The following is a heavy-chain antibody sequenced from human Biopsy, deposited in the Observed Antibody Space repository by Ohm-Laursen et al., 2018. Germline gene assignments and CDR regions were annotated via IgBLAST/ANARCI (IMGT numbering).Heavy chain of an antibody. J-gene: IGHJ6*02. Sequence: ASVKVSCKTSGVTFNSYAISWVRQAPGQGLEWMGGVMPIFGTANYAQKFQGRVTITADKSTSTAHLDLSSLRSEDTAVYYCATRVTPETTLYYYAMDVWGQGTTVTVSS. V-gene: IGHV1-69*06. CDR2: VMPIFGTA. CDR1: GVTFNSYA. D-gene: IGHD4-17*01. CDR3: ATRVTPETTLYYYAMDV.